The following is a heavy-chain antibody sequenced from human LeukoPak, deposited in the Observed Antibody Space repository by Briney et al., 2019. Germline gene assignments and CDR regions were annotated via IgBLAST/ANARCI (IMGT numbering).Heavy chain of an antibody. D-gene: IGHD3-16*01. CDR1: GFAFSTYS. Sequence: GGSLRLSCVASGFAFSTYSMNWVPQAPGKGLEWVSSISASGASTYYADSVKGRFTISRDNSKSTLYLQMNGLRVEDTAIYYCAKDPVGVLDAFDVWGQGTMVTVSS. CDR2: ISASGAST. CDR3: AKDPVGVLDAFDV. J-gene: IGHJ3*01. V-gene: IGHV3-23*01.